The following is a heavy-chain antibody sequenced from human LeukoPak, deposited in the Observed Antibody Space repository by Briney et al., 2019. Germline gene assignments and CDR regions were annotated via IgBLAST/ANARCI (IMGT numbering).Heavy chain of an antibody. V-gene: IGHV3-30*18. CDR3: AKERLIGWYYFDY. Sequence: RDRRLYCAGSRFHLRSYGLDGVRHGPSKGLEWVDVISNGGNNKYFAVSVQSRFAICRDNSRNTLNLQMNSLRAEDTAVYYCAKERLIGWYYFDYWGQGTLVTVSS. D-gene: IGHD6-19*01. CDR2: ISNGGNNK. CDR1: RFHLRSYG. J-gene: IGHJ4*02.